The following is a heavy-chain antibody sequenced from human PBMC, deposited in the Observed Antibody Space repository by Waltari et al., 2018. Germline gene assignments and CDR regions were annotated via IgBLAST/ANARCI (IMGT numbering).Heavy chain of an antibody. J-gene: IGHJ6*02. V-gene: IGHV4-59*01. CDR3: ARVESSSWYGAYYYYYGMDV. D-gene: IGHD6-13*01. CDR1: GGSISSYY. CDR2: IYYSGST. Sequence: QVQLQESGPGLVKPSETLSLTCTVSGGSISSYYWSWIRQPPGKGLVWIGYIYYSGSTNYNPSLKSRVTISVDTSKNQFSLKLSSVTAADTAVYYCARVESSSWYGAYYYYYGMDVWGQGTTVTVSS.